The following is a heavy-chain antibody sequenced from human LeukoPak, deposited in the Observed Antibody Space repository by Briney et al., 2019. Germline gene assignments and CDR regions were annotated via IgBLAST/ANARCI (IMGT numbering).Heavy chain of an antibody. Sequence: KASETLSLTCAVSGYSISSGYFWGWIRQPPGKGLEWIGSFYHSGSTHYNPSLRSRVTISVDTSKNQFSLNLSSVTAADTAVYYCARHDFYSNYPHNWFDPWGQGTLVTISS. V-gene: IGHV4-38-2*01. CDR2: FYHSGST. J-gene: IGHJ5*02. CDR3: ARHDFYSNYPHNWFDP. D-gene: IGHD4-11*01. CDR1: GYSISSGYF.